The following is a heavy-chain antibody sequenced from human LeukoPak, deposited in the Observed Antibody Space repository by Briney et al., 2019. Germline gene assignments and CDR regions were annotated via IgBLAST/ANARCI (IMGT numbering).Heavy chain of an antibody. Sequence: GRSLRLSCAASGFTFSSYGMHWVRRAPGKGLEWVAVISYDGSNKYYADSVKGRFTISRDNSKNTLYLQMNSLRAEDTAVYYCAKDMYSYGHGYFDYWGQGTLVTVSS. CDR1: GFTFSSYG. CDR2: ISYDGSNK. D-gene: IGHD5-18*01. J-gene: IGHJ4*02. V-gene: IGHV3-30*18. CDR3: AKDMYSYGHGYFDY.